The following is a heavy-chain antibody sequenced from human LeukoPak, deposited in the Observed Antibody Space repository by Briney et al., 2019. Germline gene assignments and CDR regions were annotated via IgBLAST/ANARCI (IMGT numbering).Heavy chain of an antibody. CDR3: ASSAITMIVVVITAQGAFDI. J-gene: IGHJ3*02. Sequence: SVKVSCKASGGTFISYAISWVRQAPGQGLEWMGGIIPIFGTANYAQKFQGRVTIAADESTSTAYMELSSLRSEDTAVYYCASSAITMIVVVITAQGAFDIWGQGTMVTVSS. V-gene: IGHV1-69*13. CDR1: GGTFISYA. D-gene: IGHD3-22*01. CDR2: IIPIFGTA.